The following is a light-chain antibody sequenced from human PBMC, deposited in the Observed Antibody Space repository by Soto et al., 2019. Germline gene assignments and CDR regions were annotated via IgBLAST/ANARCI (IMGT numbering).Light chain of an antibody. Sequence: QSALTQPASVSGSPGQSITIYCTGTSSDVGGYNYVSWYQQHPGKAPKLMIYEVSHRPSGVSNRFSGSKSGNTASLTISGLQAEDEADYYCSSYTSSSTLVFGTGTKVTVL. CDR2: EVS. CDR3: SSYTSSSTLV. V-gene: IGLV2-14*01. J-gene: IGLJ1*01. CDR1: SSDVGGYNY.